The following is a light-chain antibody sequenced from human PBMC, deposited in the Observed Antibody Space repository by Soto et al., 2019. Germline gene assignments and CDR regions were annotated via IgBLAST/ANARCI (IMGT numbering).Light chain of an antibody. CDR1: QSVSGN. CDR2: GAS. Sequence: EIVMTQSPATLSVSPGERATLSCRASQSVSGNLAWYQQKPGQAPRLLIYGASTRATGIPARFSGSGSGTEFTLTISSLQSEDFAVYYCQQYNNWWTFGQGTKVDI. V-gene: IGKV3-15*01. CDR3: QQYNNWWT. J-gene: IGKJ1*01.